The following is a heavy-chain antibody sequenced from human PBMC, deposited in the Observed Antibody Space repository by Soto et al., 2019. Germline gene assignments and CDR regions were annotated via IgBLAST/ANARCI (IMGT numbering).Heavy chain of an antibody. CDR3: ARAVGPFDY. V-gene: IGHV3-33*01. CDR1: GFTFSTYG. J-gene: IGHJ4*02. Sequence: QVQLVESGGGVVQPGRSLRLSCAASGFTFSTYGMHWVRQAPGTGLEWVAVIWHDGSHKDYADSVKGRFTISRDNSKNTLYLQMNSLRVEDTGVYYCARAVGPFDYWGQGTLVAVSS. D-gene: IGHD1-26*01. CDR2: IWHDGSHK.